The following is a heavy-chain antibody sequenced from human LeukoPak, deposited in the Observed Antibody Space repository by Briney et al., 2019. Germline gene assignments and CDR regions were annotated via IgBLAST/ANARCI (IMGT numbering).Heavy chain of an antibody. J-gene: IGHJ6*03. V-gene: IGHV1-2*02. Sequence: ASVKVSCKASGYTFTGYYMHWVRQAPGQGLEWMGWINPNSGGTNYAQKFQGRVTMTRDTSISTAYMELSRLRSDDTAVYYCARGGSFGESYYYYMDVWGKGTTVTISS. CDR1: GYTFTGYY. CDR2: INPNSGGT. CDR3: ARGGSFGESYYYYMDV. D-gene: IGHD3-10*01.